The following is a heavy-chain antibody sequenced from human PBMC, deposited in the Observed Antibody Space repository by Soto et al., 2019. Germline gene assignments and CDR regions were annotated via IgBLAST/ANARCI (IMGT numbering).Heavy chain of an antibody. Sequence: QITLKESGPTLVTPTQTLTLTCTFSGFSLTTRGVAVGWIRQPPGKALEWLALTYWDADRSYSPSLKSRLSIPKDTSKNQVVLTMPNMDPADTATYFCAHRTTTVTWWFDPRGQGTLVTVS. CDR3: AHRTTTVTWWFDP. CDR1: GFSLTTRGVA. V-gene: IGHV2-5*02. CDR2: TYWDADR. D-gene: IGHD4-17*01. J-gene: IGHJ5*02.